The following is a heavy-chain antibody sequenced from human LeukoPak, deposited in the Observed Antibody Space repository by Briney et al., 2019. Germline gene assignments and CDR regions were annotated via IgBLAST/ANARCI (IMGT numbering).Heavy chain of an antibody. CDR1: GGSISSGVYY. J-gene: IGHJ5*02. CDR3: ARFSRFTGYNWFDP. V-gene: IGHV4-31*03. Sequence: SETLSLTCTVSGGSISSGVYYWSWIRQHPGKGLEWIGYIYYSGSTNYNPSLKSRVTISVDTSKNQFSLKLSSVTAADTAVYYCARFSRFTGYNWFDPWGQGTLVTVSS. D-gene: IGHD3-3*01. CDR2: IYYSGST.